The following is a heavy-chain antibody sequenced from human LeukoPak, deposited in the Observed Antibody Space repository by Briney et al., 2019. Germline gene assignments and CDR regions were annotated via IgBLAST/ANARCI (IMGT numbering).Heavy chain of an antibody. CDR2: IIPIFGTA. J-gene: IGHJ6*03. V-gene: IGHV1-69*13. Sequence: SVKASCKASGGTFSSYAISWVRQAPGQGLEWMGGIIPIFGTANYAQKFQGRVTITADESTSTAYMELSSLRSEDTAVYYCARAGPTGWSSSHPDGYYYYMDVWGKGTTVTISS. CDR1: GGTFSSYA. D-gene: IGHD6-13*01. CDR3: ARAGPTGWSSSHPDGYYYYMDV.